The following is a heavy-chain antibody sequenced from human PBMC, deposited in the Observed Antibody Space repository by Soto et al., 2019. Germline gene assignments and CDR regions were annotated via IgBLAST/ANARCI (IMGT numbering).Heavy chain of an antibody. D-gene: IGHD2-15*01. J-gene: IGHJ4*02. CDR1: EFTFSNYA. Sequence: GGSLRLSCAASEFTFSNYAMSWVRQAPGKGLEWVSAISYGGGTTYYADSVKGRFTISRDNSKNTLYLQMNSLRAEDTAVYYCAKDLVAATGYWGQGTLVTVSS. CDR2: ISYGGGTT. CDR3: AKDLVAATGY. V-gene: IGHV3-23*01.